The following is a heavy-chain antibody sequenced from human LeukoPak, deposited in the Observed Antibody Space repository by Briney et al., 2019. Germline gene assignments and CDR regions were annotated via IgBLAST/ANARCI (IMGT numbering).Heavy chain of an antibody. D-gene: IGHD3-3*01. V-gene: IGHV3-7*01. J-gene: IGHJ4*02. CDR2: IKQDGSEK. CDR3: ARVCTIFGVVIMDYFDY. CDR1: GFTFSSYW. Sequence: GGSLRLSCAASGFTFSSYWMSWVRQAPGKGLEWVANIKQDGSEKYCVDSVKGRFTNSRDNAKNSLYLQMNSLRAEDTAVYYCARVCTIFGVVIMDYFDYWGQGTLVTVSS.